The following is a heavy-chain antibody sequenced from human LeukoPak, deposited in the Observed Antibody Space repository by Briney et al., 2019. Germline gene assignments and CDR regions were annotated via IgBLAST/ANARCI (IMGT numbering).Heavy chain of an antibody. CDR2: IYHSGST. J-gene: IGHJ5*02. Sequence: SQTLSLTCTVSGGSITSGNFYWSWIRQPPGKGPEWIGYIYHSGSTYYNPSLKSRVTISVDTSKNHVSLNLNSVTVADTAVFFCARARMGSAWFDPWGQGILVTVSS. D-gene: IGHD2-8*01. CDR1: GGSITSGNFY. CDR3: ARARMGSAWFDP. V-gene: IGHV4-30-4*01.